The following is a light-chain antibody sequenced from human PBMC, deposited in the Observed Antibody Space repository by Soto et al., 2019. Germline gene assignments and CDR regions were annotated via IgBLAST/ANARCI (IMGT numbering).Light chain of an antibody. CDR2: GAS. J-gene: IGKJ1*01. CDR1: RSVSGAY. Sequence: ELVLTQSPGTLPLSPGESATLSCRASRSVSGAYLAWYKQNPGQAPRLLIYGASTRATGIPDRFSGSGSGTDFTLTISGLESEDFAVYYCHQYANSPWTFSQGTRVEIK. V-gene: IGKV3-20*01. CDR3: HQYANSPWT.